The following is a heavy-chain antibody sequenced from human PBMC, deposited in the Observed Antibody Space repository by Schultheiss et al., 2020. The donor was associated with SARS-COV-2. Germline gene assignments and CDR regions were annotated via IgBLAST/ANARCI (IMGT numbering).Heavy chain of an antibody. CDR2: IYYSGST. CDR3: AREWWGGFDP. Sequence: SETLSLTCTVSGASVSSGDQYWSWIRQPPGKGLEWIGYIYYSGSTNYNPSLKSRVTISVDTSKNQFSLKLSSVTAADTAVYYCAREWWGGFDPWGQGTLVTVSS. CDR1: GASVSSGDQY. V-gene: IGHV4-61*08. D-gene: IGHD2-15*01. J-gene: IGHJ5*02.